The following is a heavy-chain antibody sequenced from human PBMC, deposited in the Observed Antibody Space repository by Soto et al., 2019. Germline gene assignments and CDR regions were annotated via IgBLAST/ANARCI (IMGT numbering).Heavy chain of an antibody. J-gene: IGHJ5*02. D-gene: IGHD2-2*01. Sequence: PSETLSLTCTVSGGSISSYYWSWIRQPPGKGLEWIGYIYYSGSTNYNPSLKSRVTISVDTSKNQFSLKLSSVTAADTAVYYCARETQDIVVVTAEHYALDPSGQGTLVTLSS. V-gene: IGHV4-59*12. CDR3: ARETQDIVVVTAEHYALDP. CDR2: IYYSGST. CDR1: GGSISSYY.